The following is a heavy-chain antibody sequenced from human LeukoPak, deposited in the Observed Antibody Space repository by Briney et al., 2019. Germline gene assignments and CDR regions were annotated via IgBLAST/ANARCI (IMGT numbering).Heavy chain of an antibody. V-gene: IGHV3-9*01. CDR1: GFTFYEYA. CDR2: ISYSSETT. J-gene: IGHJ3*01. D-gene: IGHD1-26*01. Sequence: GGSLRLSSTASGFTFYEYAMHWVRQVPGKGLEWGSGISYSSETTAYVDSVKGRFTISRDNTKNSLYLQMNSLRAEDTALYYCTKDRGGSSQLGDAFDVWGQGKMVSVSS. CDR3: TKDRGGSSQLGDAFDV.